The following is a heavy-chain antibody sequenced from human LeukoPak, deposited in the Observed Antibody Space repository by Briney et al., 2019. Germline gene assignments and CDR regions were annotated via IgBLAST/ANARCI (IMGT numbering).Heavy chain of an antibody. Sequence: PSETLSLTCTVSGGSISSYYWGWIRQPPGKGLEWIGYIYYSGSTNYNPSLKSRVTISVDTSKNQFSLKLSSVTAADTAVYYCARDVNYYDSSGYTWYFDLWGRGTLVTVSS. V-gene: IGHV4-59*01. D-gene: IGHD3-22*01. CDR3: ARDVNYYDSSGYTWYFDL. CDR2: IYYSGST. CDR1: GGSISSYY. J-gene: IGHJ2*01.